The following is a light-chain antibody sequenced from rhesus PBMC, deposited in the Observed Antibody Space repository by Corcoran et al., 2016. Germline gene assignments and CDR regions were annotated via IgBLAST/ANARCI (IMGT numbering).Light chain of an antibody. V-gene: IGKV3-10*01. J-gene: IGKJ1*01. CDR1: QSVRRS. Sequence: QVTLTQSPATLSLSPGERATLSCRASQSVRRSLAWYHQKPGQAPRLLIYGATRRATGIPARFSARGSGTDFTLTISSLEPEDGGDYHCFQHSSGWTFGQGTKVEIK. CDR2: GAT. CDR3: FQHSSGWT.